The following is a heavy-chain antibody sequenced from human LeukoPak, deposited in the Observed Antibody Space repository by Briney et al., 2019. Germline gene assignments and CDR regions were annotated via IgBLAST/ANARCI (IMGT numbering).Heavy chain of an antibody. CDR2: INAGNGNT. CDR3: AREVGRGLDY. Sequence: GSVTVSCTASGYTFTSYAMHWVRQAPRQRLEWMGWINAGNGNTKYSQEFQGRVTITRDTSASTAYMELSSLRAEDMAVYYCAREVGRGLDYWGQGTLVTVSS. V-gene: IGHV1-3*03. J-gene: IGHJ4*02. CDR1: GYTFTSYA. D-gene: IGHD1-26*01.